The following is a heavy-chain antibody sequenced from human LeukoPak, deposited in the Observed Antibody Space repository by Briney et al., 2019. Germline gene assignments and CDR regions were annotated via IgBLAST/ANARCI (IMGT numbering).Heavy chain of an antibody. Sequence: ASVKVSCKASGYTFTSYYMHWVRQAPGRGLEWMGIINPSGGSTSYAQKFQGRVTMTRDTSTSTVYMELSSLRSEDTAVYYCARAGNYYDSSGYSNFDYWGQGTLVTVSS. V-gene: IGHV1-46*01. CDR2: INPSGGST. CDR3: ARAGNYYDSSGYSNFDY. CDR1: GYTFTSYY. J-gene: IGHJ4*02. D-gene: IGHD3-22*01.